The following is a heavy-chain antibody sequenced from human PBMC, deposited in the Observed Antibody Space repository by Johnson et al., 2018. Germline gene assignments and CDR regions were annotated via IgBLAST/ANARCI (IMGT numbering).Heavy chain of an antibody. J-gene: IGHJ1*01. V-gene: IGHV4-39*01. CDR1: GGSISTSSSF. CDR3: GSGRYPCAEYFQH. CDR2: IYYSGST. D-gene: IGHD3-10*01. Sequence: QVQLQESGPGLVRPSETLSLTCTVSGGSISTSSSFWGWIRQPPGKGLEYSGNIYYSGSTYYNPSLKSRVIILVDRSKNQFSLKINSGAAAGTAVYYCGSGRYPCAEYFQHWGLGTQVTVSA.